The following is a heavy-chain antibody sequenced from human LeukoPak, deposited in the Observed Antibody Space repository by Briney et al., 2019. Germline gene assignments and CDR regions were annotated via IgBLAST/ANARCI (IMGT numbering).Heavy chain of an antibody. CDR3: ATGDCGGDCYSSYFDY. CDR2: ISYDGRNK. J-gene: IGHJ4*02. CDR1: GFTFSSYA. V-gene: IGHV3-30*04. D-gene: IGHD2-21*02. Sequence: GGSLGLSCAASGFTFSSYAMHWVRQAPGKGLAWVAVISYDGRNKYYADSVKGRFTISRDNSKSMLYLQMNSLRDEDTAVYYCATGDCGGDCYSSYFDYWGQGTLVTVSS.